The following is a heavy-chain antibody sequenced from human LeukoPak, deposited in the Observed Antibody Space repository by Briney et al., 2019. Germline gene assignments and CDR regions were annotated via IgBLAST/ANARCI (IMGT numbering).Heavy chain of an antibody. CDR3: AKGGPEASAGLSWFDP. Sequence: PSETLSLTCDVSGGSISNYYWYWMRQPPGKGLEWIAYTYYSGNPNYNPSLKSRATISVDTSKNQFSLKLSSVTAADTAVYYCAKGGPEASAGLSWFDPWGQGTLVTVSS. D-gene: IGHD1-14*01. V-gene: IGHV4-59*01. J-gene: IGHJ5*02. CDR1: GGSISNYY. CDR2: TYYSGNP.